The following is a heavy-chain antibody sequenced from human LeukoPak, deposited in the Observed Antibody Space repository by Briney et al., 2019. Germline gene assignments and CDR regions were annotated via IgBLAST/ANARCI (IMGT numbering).Heavy chain of an antibody. D-gene: IGHD2-15*01. Sequence: GGSLRLSCAASGFNFSTYTMNWVRRAPGKGLEWISYISAGSSTIYYADSVKGRFTISRDNAKNSLYLQLNILEAEDTALYYCARGGCSGGSCHFDYWGQGTLVSVSS. CDR2: ISAGSSTI. CDR1: GFNFSTYT. CDR3: ARGGCSGGSCHFDY. V-gene: IGHV3-48*01. J-gene: IGHJ4*02.